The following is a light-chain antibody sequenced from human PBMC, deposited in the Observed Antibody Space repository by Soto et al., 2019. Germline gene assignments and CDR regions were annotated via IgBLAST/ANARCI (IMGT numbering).Light chain of an antibody. CDR3: QQYANLPYT. Sequence: DIQMTQSPSSLSASVGDRVTITCQASHDISDSLNWYQQKPGKAPKILIYDASNLETGVPSRFSGSGSAADFTFTISGLQPEDIATYYCQQYANLPYTFGQGTRLEIK. V-gene: IGKV1-33*01. CDR2: DAS. J-gene: IGKJ5*01. CDR1: HDISDS.